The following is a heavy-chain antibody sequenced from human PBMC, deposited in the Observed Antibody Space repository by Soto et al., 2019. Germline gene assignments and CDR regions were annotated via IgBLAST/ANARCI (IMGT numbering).Heavy chain of an antibody. V-gene: IGHV1-18*01. CDR2: ISAYNGNT. CDR1: GYTFTSYG. J-gene: IGHJ3*02. D-gene: IGHD1-7*01. CDR3: ARSRTGTIPTEDAFDI. Sequence: ASVKVSCKASGYTFTSYGISWVRQAPGQGLEWMGWISAYNGNTNYAQKLQGRVTMTTDTSTSTAYMELSSLRSEDTAVYYCARSRTGTIPTEDAFDIWGQGTMVTV.